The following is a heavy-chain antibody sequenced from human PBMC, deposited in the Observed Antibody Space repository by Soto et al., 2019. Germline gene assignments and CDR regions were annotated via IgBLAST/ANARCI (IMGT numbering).Heavy chain of an antibody. CDR3: ARGVAVAWFEY. D-gene: IGHD6-19*01. J-gene: IGHJ4*02. CDR2: INPNSGGT. Sequence: ASVKVSCKASGYTFSDYYIHWVRQAPGQGLEWMGWINPNSGGTKYAPKFRGGVTMTRDTSITTAYMELSRLRSGDTAVYYCARGVAVAWFEYWGQGTMVTVSS. CDR1: GYTFSDYY. V-gene: IGHV1-2*02.